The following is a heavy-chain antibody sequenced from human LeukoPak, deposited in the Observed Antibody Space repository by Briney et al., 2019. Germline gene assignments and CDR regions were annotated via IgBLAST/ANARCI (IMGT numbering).Heavy chain of an antibody. CDR3: AKGRGTQQLAALDF. CDR2: ISWNSGSI. CDR1: GFTFNNFA. Sequence: GGSLRLSCAASGFTFNNFAMHWVRQAPGKGLEWVSGISWNSGSIGYADSVKGRFTISRDNAKSSLYLQMNSLGAEDVALYYCAKGRGTQQLAALDFWGQGIRVTVSS. D-gene: IGHD6-13*01. V-gene: IGHV3-9*03. J-gene: IGHJ4*02.